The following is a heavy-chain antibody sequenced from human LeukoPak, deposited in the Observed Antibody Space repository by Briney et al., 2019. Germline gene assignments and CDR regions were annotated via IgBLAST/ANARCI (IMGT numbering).Heavy chain of an antibody. CDR3: ARGHYEMGV. Sequence: GGSLRLSCAASGFTFSDYYMTWIPQAPGKGLEGVSHIAHRGNGRWYADAVKGRFTIPRDNAKNLLFLQMDSLRAEDTAVYYCARGHYEMGVWGQGTTVIVSS. V-gene: IGHV3-11*01. CDR1: GFTFSDYY. CDR2: IAHRGNGR. J-gene: IGHJ6*02.